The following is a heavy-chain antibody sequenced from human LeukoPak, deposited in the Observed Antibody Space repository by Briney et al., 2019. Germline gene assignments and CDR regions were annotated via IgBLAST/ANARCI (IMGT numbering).Heavy chain of an antibody. Sequence: PGGSLRLSCAASGFTFSSYWMSWVRQAPGKGLEWVANIKQDGSEKYYVDSVKGRFTISRDNAKNSLYLQMNSLRAEDMALYYCAKGGSGGPSFFGRGYSSSWYPPFFDYWGQGTLVTVSS. CDR1: GFTFSSYW. V-gene: IGHV3-7*03. J-gene: IGHJ4*02. D-gene: IGHD6-13*01. CDR2: IKQDGSEK. CDR3: AKGGSGGPSFFGRGYSSSWYPPFFDY.